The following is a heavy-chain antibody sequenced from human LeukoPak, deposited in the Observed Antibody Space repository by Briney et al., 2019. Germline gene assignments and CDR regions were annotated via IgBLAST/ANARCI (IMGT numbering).Heavy chain of an antibody. Sequence: GGSLRLSCAASGFTFSSYGMNWVRQAPGKGLEWVSSISSSSSYIYYADSVKGRFTISRDNAKNSLYLQMNSLRAEDTAVYYCARSNIGLAAAGDYWGQGTLVTVSS. J-gene: IGHJ4*02. D-gene: IGHD6-13*01. CDR2: ISSSSSYI. V-gene: IGHV3-21*01. CDR3: ARSNIGLAAAGDY. CDR1: GFTFSSYG.